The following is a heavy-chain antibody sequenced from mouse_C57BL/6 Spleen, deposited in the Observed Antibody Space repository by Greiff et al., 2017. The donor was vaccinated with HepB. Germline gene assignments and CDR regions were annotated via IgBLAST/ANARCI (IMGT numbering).Heavy chain of an antibody. Sequence: EVQRVESEGGLVQPGRSMKLSCTASGFTFSDYYMAWVRQVPEKGLEWVANINYDGSSTYYLDSLKSRFIISRDNAKNILYLQMSSLKSEDTATYYCAREDYYGSEYFDVWGTGTTVTVSS. V-gene: IGHV5-16*01. D-gene: IGHD1-1*01. CDR1: GFTFSDYY. J-gene: IGHJ1*03. CDR3: AREDYYGSEYFDV. CDR2: INYDGSST.